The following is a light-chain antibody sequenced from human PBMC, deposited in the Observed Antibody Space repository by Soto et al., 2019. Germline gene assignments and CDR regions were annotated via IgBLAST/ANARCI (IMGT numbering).Light chain of an antibody. V-gene: IGLV1-44*01. CDR2: SNN. CDR1: SSNIGSNT. Sequence: QSVLTQPPSASGTPGQRVNISCSGSSSNIGSNTVNWYQQLPGTAPKLLIYSNNQRPSGVPDRFSGSKSGTSASLAISGLQSEDEADYYCAAWDDSLNGWVFGGRTKLTVL. CDR3: AAWDDSLNGWV. J-gene: IGLJ3*02.